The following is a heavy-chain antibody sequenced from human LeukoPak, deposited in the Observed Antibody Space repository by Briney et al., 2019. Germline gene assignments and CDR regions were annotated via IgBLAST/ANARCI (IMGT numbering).Heavy chain of an antibody. J-gene: IGHJ4*02. CDR1: GGSFSGYY. CDR2: ISHSGST. Sequence: SETLSLTCAVYGGSFSGYYWSWIRQPPGKGLEWIGEISHSGSTNYNPSLESRVTISVDTSKNQFSLKLSSVTAADTAVYYCASAIVVVPAALGYWGQGTLVTVSS. CDR3: ASAIVVVPAALGY. V-gene: IGHV4-34*01. D-gene: IGHD2-2*01.